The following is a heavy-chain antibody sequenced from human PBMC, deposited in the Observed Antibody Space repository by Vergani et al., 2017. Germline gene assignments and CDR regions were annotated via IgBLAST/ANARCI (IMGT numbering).Heavy chain of an antibody. V-gene: IGHV3-23*04. CDR1: GFTFSSYA. CDR2: ISGSGGST. Sequence: VQLVESGGGLVKPGGSLRLSCAASGFTFSSYAMSWVRQAPGKGLEWVSAISGSGGSTYYADSVKGRFTISRDNSKNTLYLQMNSLRAEDTAVYYCAKNPHRYSSSNHDAFDIWGQGTMVTVSS. D-gene: IGHD6-6*01. CDR3: AKNPHRYSSSNHDAFDI. J-gene: IGHJ3*02.